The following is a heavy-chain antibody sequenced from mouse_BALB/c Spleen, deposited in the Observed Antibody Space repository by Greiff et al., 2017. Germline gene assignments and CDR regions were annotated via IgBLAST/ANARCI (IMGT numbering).Heavy chain of an antibody. Sequence: VHVKQSGTVLARPGASVKMSCKASGYSFTSYWMHWVKQRPGQGLEWIGAIYPGNSDTSYNQKFKGKAKLTAVTSASTAYMELSSLTNEDSAVYYCTRYGYDYPYAMDYWGQGTSVTVSS. V-gene: IGHV1-5*01. J-gene: IGHJ4*01. CDR2: IYPGNSDT. D-gene: IGHD2-4*01. CDR3: TRYGYDYPYAMDY. CDR1: GYSFTSYW.